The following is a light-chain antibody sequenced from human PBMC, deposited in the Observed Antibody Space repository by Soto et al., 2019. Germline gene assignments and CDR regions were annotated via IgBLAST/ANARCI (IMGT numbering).Light chain of an antibody. V-gene: IGLV1-44*01. J-gene: IGLJ3*02. CDR1: SSNIGRDL. Sequence: QLVLTQPPSASGTPGQRVTVSCSGSSSNIGRDLVSWYQHLPGTAPKLLIYSNNQRPSGVPDRFSGSKSGTSASLAISGLQSEDEAHYHCAAWDGSLNGWVFGGGTKLTVL. CDR3: AAWDGSLNGWV. CDR2: SNN.